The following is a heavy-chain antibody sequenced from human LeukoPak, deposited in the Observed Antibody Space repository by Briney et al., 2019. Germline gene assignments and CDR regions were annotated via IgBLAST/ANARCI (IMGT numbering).Heavy chain of an antibody. V-gene: IGHV4-39*01. D-gene: IGHD2-15*01. Sequence: ASETLSPTCTVSGGSISSSSYYWGWIRQSPGKGLEWIGSIYYSGSTYYNPSLKSRVTISVDTSKNQFSLKLSSVTAADTAVYYCARHQHIVVVVAATYSAGSDWFDPWGQGTLVTVSS. CDR3: ARHQHIVVVVAATYSAGSDWFDP. CDR2: IYYSGST. J-gene: IGHJ5*02. CDR1: GGSISSSSYY.